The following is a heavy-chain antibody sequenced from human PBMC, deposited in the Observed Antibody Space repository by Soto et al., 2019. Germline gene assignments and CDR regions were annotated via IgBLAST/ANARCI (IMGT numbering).Heavy chain of an antibody. CDR1: GVTFSSYA. J-gene: IGHJ4*02. CDR2: IGASGAAA. V-gene: IGHV3-23*01. D-gene: IGHD1-26*01. CDR3: AVRKTGSYFDY. Sequence: GGSLRLCCAASGVTFSSYAMSWVRQTPGKGLEWVSGIGASGAAAYYADFGMGRFIISRDNSKNTLHLQMNSLRAEDTAVYYCAVRKTGSYFDYWGQGTLVTVSS.